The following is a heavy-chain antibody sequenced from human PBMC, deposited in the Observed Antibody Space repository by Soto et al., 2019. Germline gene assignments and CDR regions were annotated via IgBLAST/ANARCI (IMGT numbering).Heavy chain of an antibody. J-gene: IGHJ6*02. CDR2: ISYDGSNK. V-gene: IGHV3-30*18. CDR3: AKDLYGNTALYYYYGMDV. CDR1: GFTFSSYG. Sequence: GGSLRLSCAASGFTFSSYGMHWVRQAPGKGLEGVAVISYDGSNKYYADSVKGRFTISRDNSKNTLYLQMNSLRAEDTAVYYCAKDLYGNTALYYYYGMDVWGQGTTVTVSS. D-gene: IGHD5-18*01.